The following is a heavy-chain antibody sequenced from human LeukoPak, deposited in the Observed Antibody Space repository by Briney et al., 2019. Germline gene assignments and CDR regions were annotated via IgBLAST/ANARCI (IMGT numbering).Heavy chain of an antibody. CDR3: ASPLHGDYFSFDY. J-gene: IGHJ4*02. CDR2: ISYDGSNK. CDR1: GFTFSSYG. Sequence: PGGSLRLSCAASGFTFSSYGMHWVRQAPGKGLEWVAVISYDGSNKYYADSVKGRFTISRDNSKNTLYLQMNSLRAEDTAVYYCASPLHGDYFSFDYWGQGTLVTVSS. D-gene: IGHD4-17*01. V-gene: IGHV3-30*03.